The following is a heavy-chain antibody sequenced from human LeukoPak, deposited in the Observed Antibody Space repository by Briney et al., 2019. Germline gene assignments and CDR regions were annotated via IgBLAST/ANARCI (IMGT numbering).Heavy chain of an antibody. J-gene: IGHJ4*02. Sequence: GGSLRLSCVVSGFTFSTSAMSWVRQAPGKGLEWVSGISESGGSTYYADSVEGRFTSSRDNSKNTLYLQMNNLRAEDTAAYCCAKGSFWGQGTLVTVSS. CDR2: ISESGGST. D-gene: IGHD3-10*01. CDR3: AKGSF. CDR1: GFTFSTSA. V-gene: IGHV3-23*01.